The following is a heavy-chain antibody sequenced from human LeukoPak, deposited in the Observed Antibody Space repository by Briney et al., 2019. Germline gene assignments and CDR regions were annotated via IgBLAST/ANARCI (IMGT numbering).Heavy chain of an antibody. Sequence: SETLSLTCTVSGGTISSYYWSWIRQPPGKGLEWVGHIYYSGSTSSNPSLKSRVTISVDTSKNQFSLKLSSVTAADTAVYYCARVRIFGVVPNWFDPWGQGTLVTVSS. CDR1: GGTISSYY. CDR3: ARVRIFGVVPNWFDP. J-gene: IGHJ5*02. D-gene: IGHD3-3*01. CDR2: IYYSGST. V-gene: IGHV4-59*01.